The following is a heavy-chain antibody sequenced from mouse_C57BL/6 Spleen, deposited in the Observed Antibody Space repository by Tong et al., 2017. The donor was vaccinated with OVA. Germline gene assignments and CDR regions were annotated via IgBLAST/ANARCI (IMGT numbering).Heavy chain of an antibody. CDR3: ARFDYGSNYAMDY. J-gene: IGHJ4*01. V-gene: IGHV1-18*01. D-gene: IGHD1-1*01. Sequence: EVQLQESGPELVKPGASMKISCKASGYSFTGYTMNWVKQSHGKNLEWIGLINPYNGGTSYNQKFKGKASLTVDKSSSTAYMELLSLTSEDSAVYYCARFDYGSNYAMDYWGQGTSVTVSS. CDR2: INPYNGGT. CDR1: GYSFTGYT.